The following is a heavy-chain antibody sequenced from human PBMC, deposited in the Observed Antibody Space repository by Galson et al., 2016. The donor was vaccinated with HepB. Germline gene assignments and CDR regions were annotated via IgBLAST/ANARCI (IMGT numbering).Heavy chain of an antibody. V-gene: IGHV4-4*02. CDR3: GTYLEGHGGTGY. Sequence: SETLSLTCAVSGGSIDSYKWWSWVRQSPGKGLEWIGEVYPSGSTNYNPSLKSRVTLSIDASTNEMSLALTSVTAADTAVYYCGTYLEGHGGTGYWGQGTLVTVSS. J-gene: IGHJ4*02. CDR2: VYPSGST. CDR1: GGSIDSYKW. D-gene: IGHD3-16*01.